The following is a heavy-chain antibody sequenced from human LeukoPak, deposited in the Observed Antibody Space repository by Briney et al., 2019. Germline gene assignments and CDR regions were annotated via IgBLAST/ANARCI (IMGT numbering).Heavy chain of an antibody. Sequence: PGGSLRLSCAASGFTFNRYWMHWVRQVPGKWLVWVSRINSDGSSTTYADSVKGRFTISRDNARNTLYLQMNSLRAEDTAVYYCARGRGTIYMFDYWGQGTLVTVSS. CDR1: GFTFNRYW. CDR3: ARGRGTIYMFDY. CDR2: INSDGSST. D-gene: IGHD2/OR15-2a*01. J-gene: IGHJ4*02. V-gene: IGHV3-74*01.